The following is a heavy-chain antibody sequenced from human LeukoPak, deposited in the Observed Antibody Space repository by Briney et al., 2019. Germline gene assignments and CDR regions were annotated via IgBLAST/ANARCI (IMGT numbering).Heavy chain of an antibody. V-gene: IGHV3-30*01. J-gene: IGHJ1*01. CDR3: ARGDYEH. CDR2: ISYDGSNK. D-gene: IGHD4-17*01. CDR1: GFTFSSYA. Sequence: GGSLRLSCAASGFTFSSYAMHWVRQAPGKGLEWVAVISYDGSNKYYADSVKGRFTISRDNSKNTLYLQMNSLRAEDAAVYYCARGDYEHWGQGTLVTVSS.